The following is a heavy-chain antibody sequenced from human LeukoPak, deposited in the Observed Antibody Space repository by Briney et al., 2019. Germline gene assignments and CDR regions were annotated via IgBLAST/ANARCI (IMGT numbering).Heavy chain of an antibody. J-gene: IGHJ5*02. D-gene: IGHD3-10*01. CDR1: GFTCSSYW. Sequence: GGSLRRSCAASGFTCSSYWMHWLRQAPGKGLVWVSRINTGGRSTGYADSVKGRFTISRDNAKNTLYLQMNSLRAEDTAVYYCARFPPNLGITMVRGVMPFPNWFDPWGQGTLVTVSS. CDR2: INTGGRST. CDR3: ARFPPNLGITMVRGVMPFPNWFDP. V-gene: IGHV3-74*01.